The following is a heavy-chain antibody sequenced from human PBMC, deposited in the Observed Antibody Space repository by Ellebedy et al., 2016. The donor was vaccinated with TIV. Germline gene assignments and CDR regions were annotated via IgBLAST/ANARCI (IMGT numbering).Heavy chain of an antibody. CDR1: GASITSYY. CDR3: ARNVEDY. D-gene: IGHD2-21*01. CDR2: IYYSGST. J-gene: IGHJ4*02. Sequence: SETLSLTXTVSGASITSYYWSWIRQPPGKGLEWIGYIYYSGSTNYNPSLKSRVTISVETSKNQFSLKLSSVTAADTAVYYCARNVEDYWGQGTLVTVSS. V-gene: IGHV4-59*01.